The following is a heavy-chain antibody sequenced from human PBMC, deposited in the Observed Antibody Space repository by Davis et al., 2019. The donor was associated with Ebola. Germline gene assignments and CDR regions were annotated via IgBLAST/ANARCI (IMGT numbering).Heavy chain of an antibody. CDR2: INPSGGTT. CDR3: ASPGIAAGAPRY. J-gene: IGHJ4*02. V-gene: IGHV1-46*02. D-gene: IGHD6-13*01. Sequence: AASVVSCKASGYTFNIYYMYWVRQAPGQGLEWMGIINPSGGTTSYAQKFQGRVTMTRDTSTSTVYMELISLRSEDTAVYYCASPGIAAGAPRYWGQGTLVTVSS. CDR1: GYTFNIYY.